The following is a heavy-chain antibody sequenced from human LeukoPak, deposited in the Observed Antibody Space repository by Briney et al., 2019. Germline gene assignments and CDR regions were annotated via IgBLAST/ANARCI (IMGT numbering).Heavy chain of an antibody. CDR1: GGSISSSAYY. D-gene: IGHD5-24*01. Sequence: PSGTLSLTCTVSGGSISSSAYYWGWIRQPPGKGLEWIGSIYYRGSTYYNPSLKSRVTISVDTSRNQFSLKLSSVTAADTAVYYCAVQGAEEMATITNYWGQGTLVTVSS. V-gene: IGHV4-39*01. CDR2: IYYRGST. J-gene: IGHJ4*02. CDR3: AVQGAEEMATITNY.